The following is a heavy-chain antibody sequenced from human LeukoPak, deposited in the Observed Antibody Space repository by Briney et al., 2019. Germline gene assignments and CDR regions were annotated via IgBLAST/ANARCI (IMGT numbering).Heavy chain of an antibody. CDR3: ARTKKLSSSCDY. CDR1: GGTFSSYA. CDR2: IIPIFGTA. Sequence: SVKVSCKASGGTFSSYAISWVRQAPGQGLEWMGGIIPIFGTANYAQKFQGRVTITADESTSTAYMELSSLRSEDTAVYYCARTKKLSSSCDYWGQGTLVSVSS. D-gene: IGHD2-2*01. J-gene: IGHJ4*02. V-gene: IGHV1-69*13.